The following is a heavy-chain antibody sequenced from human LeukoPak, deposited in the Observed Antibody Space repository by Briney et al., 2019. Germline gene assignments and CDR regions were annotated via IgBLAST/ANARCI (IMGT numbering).Heavy chain of an antibody. CDR3: ARGRDLYDSSGYYSETTTYYYYYYMDV. V-gene: IGHV3-53*01. J-gene: IGHJ6*03. Sequence: GGSLRLSCAASGFTVSSNYMSWVRQAPGKGLEWVSVIYSGGSTYYADSVKGRFTISRDNSKNTLYLPMNSLRAEDTAVYYCARGRDLYDSSGYYSETTTYYYYYYMDVWGKGTTVTVSS. D-gene: IGHD3-22*01. CDR2: IYSGGST. CDR1: GFTVSSNY.